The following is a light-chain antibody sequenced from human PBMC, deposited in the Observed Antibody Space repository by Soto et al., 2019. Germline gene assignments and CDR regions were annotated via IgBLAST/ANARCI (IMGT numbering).Light chain of an antibody. Sequence: DIQMTQSPSSLSASLGDTVTITCRASQGIANSLAWYQQKPGKVPDLLIYNASSLQSGVTSRFSGSGSGTHFTLAIRSLQPEDVSSYYCQEYHSPPFTFGPGTKVNIK. CDR3: QEYHSPPFT. CDR1: QGIANS. J-gene: IGKJ3*01. CDR2: NAS. V-gene: IGKV1-27*01.